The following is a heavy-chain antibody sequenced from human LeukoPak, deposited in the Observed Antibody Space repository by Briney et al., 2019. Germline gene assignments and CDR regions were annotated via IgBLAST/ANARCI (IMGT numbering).Heavy chain of an antibody. J-gene: IGHJ4*02. Sequence: GGSLRLSCAASGFTFSSYSMNWVRQAPGKGLEWVSYISSSRSTIYYADSVKGRFTISRDNAKNSLYLQMNSLRAEDTAVYYCARFWNDCQCFDYWGQGTLVTVSS. CDR3: ARFWNDCQCFDY. D-gene: IGHD1-1*01. CDR2: ISSSRSTI. CDR1: GFTFSSYS. V-gene: IGHV3-48*01.